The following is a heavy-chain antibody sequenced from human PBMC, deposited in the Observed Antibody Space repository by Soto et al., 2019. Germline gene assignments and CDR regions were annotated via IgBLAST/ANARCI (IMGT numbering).Heavy chain of an antibody. CDR1: GLTFSNYG. CDR2: IGYDGSEK. Sequence: QVQLVESGGGVVQPGRSLRLSCAASGLTFSNYGMHWVRQPPGKGLEWVAVIGYDGSEKYYADSVKGRFTISRDNSKNTLYLQMNSRRAEDTAVYYCVRDIESCFDIWGQGTMVTVSS. J-gene: IGHJ3*02. D-gene: IGHD3-16*02. CDR3: VRDIESCFDI. V-gene: IGHV3-33*01.